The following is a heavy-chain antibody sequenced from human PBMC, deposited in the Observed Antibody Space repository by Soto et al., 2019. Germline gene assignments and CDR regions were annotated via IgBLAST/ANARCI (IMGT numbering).Heavy chain of an antibody. CDR1: GGTLNKHA. Sequence: QVQLVQSGAEVKKPGSSVKVSCKASGGTLNKHAITWVRRAPGQGLEWLGGIIPMFGIPNYPQKFQGRVTITADDSTNTSHMELHSLTSDDTAVYYCARGGTSDWLKGAYDVWGQGTMVTVSS. CDR2: IIPMFGIP. J-gene: IGHJ3*01. V-gene: IGHV1-69*01. CDR3: ARGGTSDWLKGAYDV. D-gene: IGHD3-9*01.